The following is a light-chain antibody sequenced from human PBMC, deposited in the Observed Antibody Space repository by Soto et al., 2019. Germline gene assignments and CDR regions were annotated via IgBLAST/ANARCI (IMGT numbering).Light chain of an antibody. CDR1: QTIDNY. Sequence: EIVLTQSPATLSLSPGERTTLSCRASQTIDNYLHGHQKKPGQAPRLLLHDAFYRAAGVPARFSGVGSGTDFTLTICSLEPEDCALYYGQQGKDWPLTFGGGTRLEI. CDR2: DAF. V-gene: IGKV3-11*01. J-gene: IGKJ4*01. CDR3: QQGKDWPLT.